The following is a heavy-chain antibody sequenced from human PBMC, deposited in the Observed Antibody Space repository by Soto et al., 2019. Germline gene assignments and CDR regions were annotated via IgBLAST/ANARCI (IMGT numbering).Heavy chain of an antibody. J-gene: IGHJ6*02. Sequence: GASVKVSCKASGGTFSSYAISWVRQAPGQGLEWMGGIIPIFGTANYAQKFQGRVTITADESTSTAYMELSSLRSEDTAVYYCARDPTSGSYGDYYGMDVWGQGTTVTVSS. CDR3: ARDPTSGSYGDYYGMDV. CDR1: GGTFSSYA. D-gene: IGHD3-10*01. CDR2: IIPIFGTA. V-gene: IGHV1-69*13.